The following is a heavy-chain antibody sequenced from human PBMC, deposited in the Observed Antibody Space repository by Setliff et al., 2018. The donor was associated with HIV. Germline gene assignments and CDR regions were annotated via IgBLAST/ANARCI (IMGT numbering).Heavy chain of an antibody. J-gene: IGHJ6*03. D-gene: IGHD2-15*01. CDR3: ARTRSGGSSVYYYYYMDV. V-gene: IGHV1-8*01. CDR1: GYTSTSYD. Sequence: ASVKVSCKASGYTSTSYDINWVRQATGQGLEWMGWMNPDSGNTGSAQNFQGRLTITWNTSISTAYMELGSLGFDDTAVYFSARTRSGGSSVYYYYYMDVWGQGTAVTVSS. CDR2: MNPDSGNT.